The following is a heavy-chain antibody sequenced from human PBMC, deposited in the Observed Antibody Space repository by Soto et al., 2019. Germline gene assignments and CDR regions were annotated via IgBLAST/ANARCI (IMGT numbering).Heavy chain of an antibody. J-gene: IGHJ5*02. CDR2: ICATGST. Sequence: QVVLQESGPGVVKPSDTLSLTGKVSGPSLRGYYGTWIRKPPGKGMEWIGRICATGSTDYNPSLKSRITMSVDMSKRQFSLTLRSVTAADTAIYYCVRDGTKNLRDRFDPWGRGILVTVSS. CDR3: VRDGTKNLRDRFDP. V-gene: IGHV4-4*07. CDR1: GPSLRGYY. D-gene: IGHD1-1*01.